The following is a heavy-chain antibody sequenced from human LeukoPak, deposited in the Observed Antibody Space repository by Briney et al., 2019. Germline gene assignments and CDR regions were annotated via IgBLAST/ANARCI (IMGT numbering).Heavy chain of an antibody. Sequence: GSSVKVSCKASGGTFSSYAISWVRQAPGQGLEWMGGIIPIFGTANYAQKFQGRVTITADESTSTAYMELSSLRSEDTAVYYCARDRQAPTHGIQLWPRSYSSGSAFDPWGQGTLVTVSS. CDR1: GGTFSSYA. D-gene: IGHD5-18*01. V-gene: IGHV1-69*01. J-gene: IGHJ5*02. CDR2: IIPIFGTA. CDR3: ARDRQAPTHGIQLWPRSYSSGSAFDP.